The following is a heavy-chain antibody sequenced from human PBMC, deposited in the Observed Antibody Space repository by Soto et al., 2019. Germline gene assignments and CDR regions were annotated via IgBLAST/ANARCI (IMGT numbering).Heavy chain of an antibody. J-gene: IGHJ4*02. V-gene: IGHV4-39*01. Sequence: PSETLSLTCTVSGSSISSSGYYWGWIRQPPGRGLEWIGSLYYNVGTYYNPSLKSRVTISADTSANQFSLMLNSGTAADTAIYYCARITSRHWADYWGQGTLGTVSS. D-gene: IGHD3-16*01. CDR2: LYYNVGT. CDR3: ARITSRHWADY. CDR1: GSSISSSGYY.